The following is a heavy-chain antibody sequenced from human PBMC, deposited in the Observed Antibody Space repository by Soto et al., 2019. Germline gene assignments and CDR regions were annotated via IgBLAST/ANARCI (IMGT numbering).Heavy chain of an antibody. Sequence: QVQLQESGPGLVKPSQTLSLTCTVSGGSISSGGYYWSWIRQHPGKGLEWIGYIYYSGSTYYNPSLKSRVTISVDTSKNQFSLKLSSVTAAETAVYYCARVRERGYCSGGSCYSLVFDPRGQGTLVTVSS. CDR2: IYYSGST. D-gene: IGHD2-15*01. CDR3: ARVRERGYCSGGSCYSLVFDP. CDR1: GGSISSGGYY. V-gene: IGHV4-31*03. J-gene: IGHJ5*02.